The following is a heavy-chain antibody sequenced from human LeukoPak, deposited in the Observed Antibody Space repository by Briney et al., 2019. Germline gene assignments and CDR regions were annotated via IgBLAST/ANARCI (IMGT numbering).Heavy chain of an antibody. Sequence: GGSVSLSCAVCGFGFNVYYKSWLRQATGKALEWISYISHSGHTIAYVDSVRDRFTFSRDNTRRSLFLHMSVLRDEDTAVYYCAREAYGGNAEPYFDCWGRGTPVIVSS. CDR3: AREAYGGNAEPYFDC. V-gene: IGHV3-11*01. D-gene: IGHD4-23*01. CDR2: ISHSGHTI. CDR1: GFGFNVYY. J-gene: IGHJ4*01.